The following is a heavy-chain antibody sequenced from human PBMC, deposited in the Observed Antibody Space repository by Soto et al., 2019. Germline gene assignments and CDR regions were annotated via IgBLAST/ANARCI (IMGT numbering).Heavy chain of an antibody. CDR3: ARLILDRSSYQYYYYGMDV. J-gene: IGHJ6*02. Sequence: XAVKVSCKASGYPFTSYAMQWVRQAPGQRLEWMGWINAGNGNTKYSQKFQGRVTITRDTSASTAYMELSSLRSEDTAVYYCARLILDRSSYQYYYYGMDVCGQGTTVTVS. V-gene: IGHV1-3*01. D-gene: IGHD6-6*01. CDR1: GYPFTSYA. CDR2: INAGNGNT.